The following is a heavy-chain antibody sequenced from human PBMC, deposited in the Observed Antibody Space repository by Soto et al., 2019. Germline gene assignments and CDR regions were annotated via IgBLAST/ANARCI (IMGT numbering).Heavy chain of an antibody. D-gene: IGHD6-6*01. V-gene: IGHV3-23*01. CDR1: GFTFSSYA. CDR2: ISGSGGST. J-gene: IGHJ4*02. CDR3: AKDPVPSSIAAPAYFDY. Sequence: TGGSLRLSCAASGFTFSSYAMSWVRQAPGKGLEWVSAISGSGGSTYYADSVKGRFTISRDNSKNTLYLQMNSLRAEDTAVYYCAKDPVPSSIAAPAYFDYWGQGTLVTVSS.